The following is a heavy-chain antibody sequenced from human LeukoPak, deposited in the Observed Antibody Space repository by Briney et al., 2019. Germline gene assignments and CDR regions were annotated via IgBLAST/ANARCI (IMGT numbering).Heavy chain of an antibody. V-gene: IGHV4-59*12. CDR1: GGSISSYY. CDR3: ARTRIVVVAARNWFDP. D-gene: IGHD2-15*01. CDR2: IYYSGST. J-gene: IGHJ5*02. Sequence: PSETLSLTCTVSGGSISSYYWSWIRQPPGKGLEWIGYIYYSGSTNYNPSLKSRVTISVDTSKNQFSLKLSSVTAADTAVYYCARTRIVVVAARNWFDPWGQGTLVTVSS.